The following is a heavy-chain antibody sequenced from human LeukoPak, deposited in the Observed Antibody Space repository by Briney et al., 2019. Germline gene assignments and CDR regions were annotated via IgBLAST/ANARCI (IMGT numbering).Heavy chain of an antibody. CDR1: GFTFSSYA. J-gene: IGHJ4*02. CDR2: ISSSGGST. D-gene: IGHD2-2*01. V-gene: IGHV3-23*01. CDR3: AKGYCSSTSCEESFFDY. Sequence: PGGSLRLSCAASGFTFSSYAMSWVRQAPGKGLEWVSTISSSGGSTYYADSVKGRFTISRDNSKNTLYLQMNSLRAEDTAVYYCAKGYCSSTSCEESFFDYWGQGTLVTVSS.